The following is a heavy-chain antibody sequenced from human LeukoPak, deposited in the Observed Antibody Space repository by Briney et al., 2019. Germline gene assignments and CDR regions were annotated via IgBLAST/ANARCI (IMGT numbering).Heavy chain of an antibody. CDR2: ISGSGGST. Sequence: PGGSLRLSCVASGFTFSTYAMSWVRQAPGKGLEWVSTISGSGGSTYYADSVKGRFTISRDNSKNTLYLQMNSLRAEDTAVYYCAKDSGWSDYWGQGTLVTVSS. CDR3: AKDSGWSDY. J-gene: IGHJ4*02. CDR1: GFTFSTYA. D-gene: IGHD6-19*01. V-gene: IGHV3-23*01.